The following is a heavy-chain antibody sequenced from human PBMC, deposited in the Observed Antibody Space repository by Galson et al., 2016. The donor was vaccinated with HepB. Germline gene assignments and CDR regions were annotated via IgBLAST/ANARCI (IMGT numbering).Heavy chain of an antibody. CDR3: ARYRGYCSGGSYYTRTFDP. CDR2: IYHRGST. Sequence: SETLSLTCTVSGASVRAYYWSWIRQPPGKGLEWIGYIYHRGSTTYNPSLKSRVTILVDTSKNQVSLRLGSVTAADTAVYYCARYRGYCSGGSYYTRTFDPWGQGTLVTVSS. D-gene: IGHD2-15*01. V-gene: IGHV4-59*02. CDR1: GASVRAYY. J-gene: IGHJ5*02.